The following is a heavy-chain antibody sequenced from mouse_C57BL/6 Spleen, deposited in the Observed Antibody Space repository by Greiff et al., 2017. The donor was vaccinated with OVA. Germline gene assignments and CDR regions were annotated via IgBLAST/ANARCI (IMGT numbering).Heavy chain of an antibody. D-gene: IGHD1-1*01. CDR1: GYTFTSYW. Sequence: QVQLQQPGAELVRPGTSVKLSCKASGYTFTSYWMHWVKQRPGQGLEWIGVIDPSDSYTNYNQKFKGKATLTVDTSSSTAYMQLSSLTSEDSAVYYCARRQYYYGSSYLDYWGQGTTRTVSS. CDR2: IDPSDSYT. CDR3: ARRQYYYGSSYLDY. V-gene: IGHV1-59*01. J-gene: IGHJ2*01.